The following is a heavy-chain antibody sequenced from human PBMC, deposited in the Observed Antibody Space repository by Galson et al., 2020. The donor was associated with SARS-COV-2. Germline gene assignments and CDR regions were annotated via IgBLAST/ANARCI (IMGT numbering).Heavy chain of an antibody. V-gene: IGHV3-11*01. D-gene: IGHD2-2*01. CDR2: ISGGAANI. Sequence: GGSLRLSCAASGFTFTEYYLSWIRQAPGKGLEWISYISGGAANIFYADSVKGRFTISRDNAKNTLYLQMDSLRPEDTAIYYCARDRSRYVHQDGMDVWGQGTTVTVSS. CDR1: GFTFTEYY. J-gene: IGHJ6*02. CDR3: ARDRSRYVHQDGMDV.